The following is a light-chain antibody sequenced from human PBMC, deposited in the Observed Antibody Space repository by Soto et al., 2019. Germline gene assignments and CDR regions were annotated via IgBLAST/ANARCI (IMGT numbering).Light chain of an antibody. J-gene: IGKJ3*01. CDR3: QQYTTSPFT. Sequence: EIVLTQSPGTLSLSPGDRATLSCRASQTISSNYLAWYQQKPGQAPRVLIYGASSRATGIPDRFSGSGSGADFTLTISRLEPEDFAVYYCQQYTTSPFTFGPGTKVDIK. CDR2: GAS. CDR1: QTISSNY. V-gene: IGKV3-20*01.